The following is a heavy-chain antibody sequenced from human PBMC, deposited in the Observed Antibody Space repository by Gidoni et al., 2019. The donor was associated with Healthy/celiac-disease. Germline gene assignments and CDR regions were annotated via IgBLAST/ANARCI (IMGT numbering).Heavy chain of an antibody. CDR3: ARERQLVLDY. Sequence: QVQLVESGGGVVQPGRSLRLSCAASGFTFSSYDMHWVRQAPGKGLEWVAIISYDGSNKYYADSVKGRFTIFRDKSKNTLYLQMNSLRAEDTAVYYCARERQLVLDYWGQGTLVTVSS. CDR1: GFTFSSYD. CDR2: ISYDGSNK. D-gene: IGHD6-13*01. J-gene: IGHJ4*02. V-gene: IGHV3-30*19.